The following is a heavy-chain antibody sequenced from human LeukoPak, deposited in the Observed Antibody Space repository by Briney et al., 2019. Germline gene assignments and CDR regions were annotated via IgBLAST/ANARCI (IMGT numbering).Heavy chain of an antibody. D-gene: IGHD3/OR15-3a*01. Sequence: PSQTLSLTCTVSGGSISSGSYYWSWIRQPAGKGLECIGRISSSGSTNYNPSLKSRVTMSVDTSKNQFFLKLSSVTAADTAVYYCARLGRGTGYYDYWGQGTLVTVSS. CDR1: GGSISSGSYY. V-gene: IGHV4-61*02. CDR3: ARLGRGTGYYDY. J-gene: IGHJ4*02. CDR2: ISSSGST.